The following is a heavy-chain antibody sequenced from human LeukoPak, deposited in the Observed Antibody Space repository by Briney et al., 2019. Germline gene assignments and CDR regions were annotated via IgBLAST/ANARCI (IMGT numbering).Heavy chain of an antibody. CDR3: ARHRPVVVVAATSYYYYYMDV. Sequence: SETLSLTCAVYGGSFNDYHWNWIRQPPGKGLEWIGEINLRGSTTYNPSLKSRVTISSDESKNQFSLKLSSVTAADTAVYYCARHRPVVVVAATSYYYYYMDVWGKGTTVTISS. CDR1: GGSFNDYH. D-gene: IGHD2-15*01. CDR2: INLRGST. V-gene: IGHV4-34*01. J-gene: IGHJ6*03.